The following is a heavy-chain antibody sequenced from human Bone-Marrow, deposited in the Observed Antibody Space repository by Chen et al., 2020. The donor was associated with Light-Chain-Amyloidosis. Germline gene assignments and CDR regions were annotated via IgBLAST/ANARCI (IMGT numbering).Heavy chain of an antibody. CDR2: IYPDDSDA. CDR3: ARRRDGYNFDY. D-gene: IGHD5-12*01. V-gene: IGHV5-51*01. J-gene: IGHJ4*02. Sequence: CKCSGYTFPNYWIGWVRQMPGKGLEWMGVIYPDDSDARYSPSFEGQVTISADKSITTAYLQWRSLKASDTAMYYCARRRDGYNFDYWGQGTLVTVSS. CDR1: GYTFPNYW.